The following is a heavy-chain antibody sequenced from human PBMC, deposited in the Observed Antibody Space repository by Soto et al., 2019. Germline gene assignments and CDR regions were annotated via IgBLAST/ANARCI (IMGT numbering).Heavy chain of an antibody. CDR2: IVVGSGNT. CDR3: ARGPRESGEWLLFDY. V-gene: IGHV1-58*01. J-gene: IGHJ4*02. CDR1: GFTFTSSA. Sequence: SVKVSCKASGFTFTSSAVQWVRQARGQRLEWIGWIVVGSGNTNYAQKFQERVTITRDMSTSTAYMELSGLRSDDTAVYYCARGPRESGEWLLFDYWGQGALVTVSS. D-gene: IGHD3-3*01.